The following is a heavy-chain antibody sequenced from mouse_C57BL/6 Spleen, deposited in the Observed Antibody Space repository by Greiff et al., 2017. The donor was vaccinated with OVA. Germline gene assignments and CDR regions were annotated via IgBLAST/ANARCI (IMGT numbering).Heavy chain of an antibody. J-gene: IGHJ2*01. CDR3: ARDYYGSSLDY. Sequence: QVQLQQSGAELVKPGASVKLSCKASGYTFTSYWMHWVKQRPGRGLEWIGRIDPTSGGTKYNEKFKSKATLTVDKHSSTAYMQLSSLTSEDSAVYYCARDYYGSSLDYWGQGTTLTVSS. D-gene: IGHD1-1*01. CDR2: IDPTSGGT. CDR1: GYTFTSYW. V-gene: IGHV1-72*01.